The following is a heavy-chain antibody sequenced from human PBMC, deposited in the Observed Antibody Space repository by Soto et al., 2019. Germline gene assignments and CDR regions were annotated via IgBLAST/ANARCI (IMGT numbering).Heavy chain of an antibody. J-gene: IGHJ6*02. Sequence: LAWMGGIIPIFGTANYAQKFQGRVTITADESTSTAYMELSSLRSEDTAVYYCARADILTGYPSPYYYYGMDVWGQGTTVTVS. CDR2: IIPIFGTA. V-gene: IGHV1-69*01. CDR3: ARADILTGYPSPYYYYGMDV. D-gene: IGHD3-9*01.